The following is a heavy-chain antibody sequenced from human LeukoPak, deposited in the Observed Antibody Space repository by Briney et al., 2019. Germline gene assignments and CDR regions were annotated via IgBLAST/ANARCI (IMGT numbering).Heavy chain of an antibody. CDR1: GFTFSTYG. Sequence: PGTSLRLSCAASGFTFSTYGMHWVRQAPGKGLEWVAIIWYNGNTKYYADSVKGRFTISRDNSKNTLYLQMNSLRAEDTAMYYCARETHGVNFDYWGQGTLVTVSS. J-gene: IGHJ4*02. CDR2: IWYNGNTK. V-gene: IGHV3-33*01. D-gene: IGHD4-17*01. CDR3: ARETHGVNFDY.